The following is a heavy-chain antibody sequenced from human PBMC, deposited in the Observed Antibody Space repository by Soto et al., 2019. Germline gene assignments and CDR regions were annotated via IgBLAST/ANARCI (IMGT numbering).Heavy chain of an antibody. D-gene: IGHD6-6*01. V-gene: IGHV2-5*01. CDR2: IYASGGT. CDR3: GHRRDVATRCWFDP. J-gene: IGHJ5*02. CDR1: GFSLSSGGGA. Sequence: QITLKESGPTLVKSTQTLTLTCTFSGFSLSSGGGAVGWIRQPPGKALECLAIIYASGGTHYSPSLKTRLTITKDTSKNQVVLTMTNMDPVDTATYYCGHRRDVATRCWFDPWGQGILVTVSS.